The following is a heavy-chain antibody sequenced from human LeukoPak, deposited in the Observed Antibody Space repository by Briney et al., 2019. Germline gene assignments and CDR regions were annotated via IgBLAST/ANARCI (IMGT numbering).Heavy chain of an antibody. V-gene: IGHV4-39*01. CDR1: DGSISGGSSY. Sequence: SETLSLTCTVSDGSISGGSSYWGWIRQPPGKGLEWIGSIYYSGSTYYNPSLKSRVTISVDTSKNQFSLNLSSVTAADTAVYLCAGNNYYYMDIWGKGTTVTV. CDR2: IYYSGST. J-gene: IGHJ6*03. D-gene: IGHD1/OR15-1a*01. CDR3: AGNNYYYMDI.